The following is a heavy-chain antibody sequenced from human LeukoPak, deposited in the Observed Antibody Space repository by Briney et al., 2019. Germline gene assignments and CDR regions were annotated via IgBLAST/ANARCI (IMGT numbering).Heavy chain of an antibody. D-gene: IGHD5-12*01. CDR1: GFTFSTYA. Sequence: SGGSLRLSCAASGFTFSTYAMTWVRQAPGKGLDWVSTISGSGASTYYADSVKGRFIVSRDNSRNTLYLQMNSLRAEDTAVYYCAKEAIAGYDDYYWGQGTLVTVSS. CDR3: AKEAIAGYDDYY. V-gene: IGHV3-23*01. CDR2: ISGSGAST. J-gene: IGHJ4*02.